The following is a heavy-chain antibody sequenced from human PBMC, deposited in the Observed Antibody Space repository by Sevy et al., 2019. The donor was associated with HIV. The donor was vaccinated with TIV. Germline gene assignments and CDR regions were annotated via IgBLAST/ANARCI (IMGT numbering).Heavy chain of an antibody. D-gene: IGHD2-15*01. V-gene: IGHV4-59*01. CDR3: AGGGTSLFAP. CDR2: INYSRRT. CDR1: GGSGGSISDYY. Sequence: SETLSLTCSVSGGSGGSISDYYWSWIRQPPGKGLEWIGYINYSRRTKFNPSLKSRVTISVDTSKNQFSLKLTSVTAADTAVYYCAGGGTSLFAPWGQGTLVTVSS. J-gene: IGHJ5*02.